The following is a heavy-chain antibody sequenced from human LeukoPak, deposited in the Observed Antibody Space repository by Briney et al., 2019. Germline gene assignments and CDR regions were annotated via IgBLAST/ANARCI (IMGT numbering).Heavy chain of an antibody. CDR1: GYTLTSYG. D-gene: IGHD2/OR15-2a*01. CDR3: ARDVSNPRYHFDY. Sequence: ASVKVSCKASGYTLTSYGISWVRQAPGQGLEWMGWISAYNGNTNYAQKFQGRVTMTRDTSISTAYMELSRLRSDDTAVYYCARDVSNPRYHFDYWGQGTLVTVSS. V-gene: IGHV1-18*01. CDR2: ISAYNGNT. J-gene: IGHJ4*02.